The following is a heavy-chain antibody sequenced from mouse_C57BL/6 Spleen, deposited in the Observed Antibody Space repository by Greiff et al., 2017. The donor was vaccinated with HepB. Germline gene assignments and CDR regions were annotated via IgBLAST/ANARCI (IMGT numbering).Heavy chain of an antibody. CDR2: ISYDGSN. D-gene: IGHD1-1*02. CDR1: GYSITSGYY. Sequence: VQLKESGPGLVKPSQSLSLTCSVTGYSITSGYYWNWIRQFPGNKLEWMGYISYDGSNNYNPSLKNRISITRDTSKNQFFLKLNSVTTEDTATYYCARRGSLDYWGQGTTLTVSS. CDR3: ARRGSLDY. J-gene: IGHJ2*01. V-gene: IGHV3-6*01.